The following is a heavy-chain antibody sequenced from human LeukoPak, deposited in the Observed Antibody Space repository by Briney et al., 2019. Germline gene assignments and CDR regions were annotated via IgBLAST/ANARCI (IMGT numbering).Heavy chain of an antibody. Sequence: PGGSLRLSCAASGFTFDDYGMSWVRQAPGKGLECVSGINWNGDSTGYADSVKGRFTISRDNAKNSLYLQMNSLRAEDTALYYCAKEGEIAVAGSLDYWGQGTLVTVSS. CDR3: AKEGEIAVAGSLDY. CDR1: GFTFDDYG. V-gene: IGHV3-20*04. J-gene: IGHJ4*02. D-gene: IGHD6-19*01. CDR2: INWNGDST.